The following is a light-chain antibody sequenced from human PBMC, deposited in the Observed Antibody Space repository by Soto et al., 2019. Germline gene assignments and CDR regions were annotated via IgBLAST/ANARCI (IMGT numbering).Light chain of an antibody. CDR3: QQYESFSVT. J-gene: IGKJ1*01. Sequence: DILMTQSPSTLSASVGDTVTVTCRASQSVSGWLAWYQQKPGEAPKLLIYDASALPRGVPSRFSGSGSGTKSLLTIASQQPDVSASDCCQQYESFSVTFGPGTKVEIK. CDR2: DAS. V-gene: IGKV1-5*01. CDR1: QSVSGW.